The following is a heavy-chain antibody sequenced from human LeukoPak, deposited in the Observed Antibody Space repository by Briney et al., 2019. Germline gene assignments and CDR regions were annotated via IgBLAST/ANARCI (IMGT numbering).Heavy chain of an antibody. CDR2: IYYSGST. Sequence: EPSETLSLTCTVSGGSISSYYWSWIRQPPGKGLEWIGYIYYSGSTNYNPSLKSRVTISVDTSKNQFSLKLSSVTAADTAVYYCARVPPLQQLGTYYYYYYGMDVWGQGTTVTVSS. V-gene: IGHV4-59*01. J-gene: IGHJ6*02. CDR1: GGSISSYY. CDR3: ARVPPLQQLGTYYYYYYGMDV. D-gene: IGHD6-6*01.